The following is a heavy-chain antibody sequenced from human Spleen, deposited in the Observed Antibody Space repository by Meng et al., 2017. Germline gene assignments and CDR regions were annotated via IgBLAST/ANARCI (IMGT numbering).Heavy chain of an antibody. D-gene: IGHD5-12*01. V-gene: IGHV3-30*03. J-gene: IGHJ3*02. CDR3: ARGGRGSDDAFDI. Sequence: GGSLRLSCAASGFTFSSYWMSWVRQAPGRGLEWVAIMSSHGNDKYYADSVKGRFTVSRDNSKNTLYLQMNSLTSEDTSVYFCARGGRGSDDAFDIWGQGTMVTVSS. CDR1: GFTFSSYW. CDR2: MSSHGNDK.